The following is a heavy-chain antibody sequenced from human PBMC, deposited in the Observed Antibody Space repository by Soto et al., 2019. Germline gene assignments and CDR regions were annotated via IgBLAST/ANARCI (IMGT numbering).Heavy chain of an antibody. CDR2: ISWDGGST. V-gene: IGHV3-43*01. CDR1: GFTFDDYT. CDR3: AKDTSSSGSYFYGMDV. Sequence: DVQLVESGGVVVQPGGSLRLSCAASGFTFDDYTMHWVRQAPGKGLEWVSLISWDGGSTYYADSVKGRFTISRDNSKNSLYLQMNSLRTEDTALYYCAKDTSSSGSYFYGMDVWGQGTTVTVSS. J-gene: IGHJ6*02. D-gene: IGHD1-26*01.